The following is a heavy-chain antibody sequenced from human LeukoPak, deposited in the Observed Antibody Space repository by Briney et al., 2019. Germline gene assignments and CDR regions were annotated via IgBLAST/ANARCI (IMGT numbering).Heavy chain of an antibody. CDR2: IKQDGSEK. CDR3: ARDCSSTSCYATMDV. Sequence: GGSLGLSCAASGFTFSSYWMSWVRQAPGKGLEWVANIKQDGSEKYYVDSVKGRFTISRDNAKNSLYLQMDSLRAEDTAVYYCARDCSSTSCYATMDVWGKGTTVTISS. D-gene: IGHD2-2*01. V-gene: IGHV3-7*01. CDR1: GFTFSSYW. J-gene: IGHJ6*03.